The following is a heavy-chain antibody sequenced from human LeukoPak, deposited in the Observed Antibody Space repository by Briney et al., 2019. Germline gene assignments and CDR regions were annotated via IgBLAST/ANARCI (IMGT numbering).Heavy chain of an antibody. V-gene: IGHV3-33*01. CDR3: AREYYDILPAKDYYYYYGMDV. CDR1: GFTFSSYG. D-gene: IGHD3-9*01. Sequence: PGGSLRLSCAASGFTFSSYGMHWIRQAPGKGLEWVAVIWYDGSNKYYADSLKGRFTISRDNSKNTLYLQMNSLRAEDTAVYYCAREYYDILPAKDYYYYYGMDVWGQGTTVTVSS. J-gene: IGHJ6*02. CDR2: IWYDGSNK.